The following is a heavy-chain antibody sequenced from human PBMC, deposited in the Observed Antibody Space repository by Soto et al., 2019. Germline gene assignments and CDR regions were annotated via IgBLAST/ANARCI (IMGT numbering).Heavy chain of an antibody. Sequence: PSETLSLTCTVSGGSISSYYWSWIRQPPGKGLEWIGYIYYSGSTNYNPSLKSRVTISVDTSKNQLSLKLSSVTAADTAVYYCARDYPYALDAAGYFDVWGPGTSVSVSS. CDR3: ARDYPYALDAAGYFDV. CDR2: IYYSGST. D-gene: IGHD6-13*01. J-gene: IGHJ4*02. V-gene: IGHV4-59*01. CDR1: GGSISSYY.